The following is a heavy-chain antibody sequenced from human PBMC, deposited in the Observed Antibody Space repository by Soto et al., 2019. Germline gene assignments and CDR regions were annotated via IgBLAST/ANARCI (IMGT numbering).Heavy chain of an antibody. D-gene: IGHD3-9*01. CDR3: ARGEVLRYFAWFAL. CDR1: GGSFSGYY. V-gene: IGHV4-34*01. CDR2: INHSGST. Sequence: SETLSLTCAVYGGSFSGYYWSWIRQPPGKGLEWIGEINHSGSTNYNPSLKSRVTISVDTSKNQFSLKLSSVTAADTAVYYCARGEVLRYFAWFALWGPGTLITVS. J-gene: IGHJ5*02.